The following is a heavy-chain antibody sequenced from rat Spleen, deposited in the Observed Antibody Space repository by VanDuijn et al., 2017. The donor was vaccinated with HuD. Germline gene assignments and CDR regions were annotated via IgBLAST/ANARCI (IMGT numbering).Heavy chain of an antibody. D-gene: IGHD1-12*02. Sequence: EVQLVESGGGLVQPGRSLKLSCAASGFTFSSFAMAWVRQAPKKGLEWVATITSGGSNTYYPDSVKGRFTISRDNAKSTLYLQMDSLRSEDTATYYCANMVYWGQGVMVTVSS. CDR3: ANMVY. V-gene: IGHV5-25*01. CDR2: ITSGGSNT. CDR1: GFTFSSFA. J-gene: IGHJ2*01.